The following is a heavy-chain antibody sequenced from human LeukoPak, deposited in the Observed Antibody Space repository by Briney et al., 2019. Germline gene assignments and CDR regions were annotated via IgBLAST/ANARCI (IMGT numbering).Heavy chain of an antibody. J-gene: IGHJ4*02. Sequence: KSSETLSLTCAVYGGSFSGYYWSWIRQPPGKGLEWIGEINHSGSTNYNPSLKSRVTISVDTSKNQFSLKLSSVTAADTAVYYCARGLYYYGSGSYSRWGQGTLVTVSS. CDR2: INHSGST. D-gene: IGHD3-10*01. CDR1: GGSFSGYY. V-gene: IGHV4-34*01. CDR3: ARGLYYYGSGSYSR.